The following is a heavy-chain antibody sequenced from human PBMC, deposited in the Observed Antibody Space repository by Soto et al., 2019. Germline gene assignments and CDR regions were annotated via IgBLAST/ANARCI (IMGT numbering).Heavy chain of an antibody. Sequence: PGGSLRLSCAASGFTFRNYAMHWVRQVPGKGLEWVAVISDDGDKKYYADSVKGRFIVSRDNSKNTLYVQMNSLRAEDTAVYYCAKIGTPDHYDRSGYGYWGQGTLVTVSS. CDR2: ISDDGDKK. D-gene: IGHD3-22*01. CDR3: AKIGTPDHYDRSGYGY. CDR1: GFTFRNYA. J-gene: IGHJ4*02. V-gene: IGHV3-30*18.